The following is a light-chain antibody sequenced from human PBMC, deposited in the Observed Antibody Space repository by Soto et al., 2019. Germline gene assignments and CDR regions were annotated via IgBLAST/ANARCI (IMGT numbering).Light chain of an antibody. Sequence: QSVLTQPPSASGTPGQRVTISCSGSSSNIGTNYVYWYQQLPGTAPKLLIYSNNQRPSGVPGRFSGAKSGTAASLAISGLRSEDVADYYCAAWDDSLRGPVFGGGTKLTVL. CDR2: SNN. CDR3: AAWDDSLRGPV. J-gene: IGLJ2*01. V-gene: IGLV1-47*02. CDR1: SSNIGTNY.